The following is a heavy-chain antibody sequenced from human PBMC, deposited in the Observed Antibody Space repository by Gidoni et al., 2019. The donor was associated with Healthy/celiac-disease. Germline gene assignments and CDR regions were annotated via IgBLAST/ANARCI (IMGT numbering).Heavy chain of an antibody. V-gene: IGHV1-3*01. Sequence: QVQLVQSGAEVKKPGASVKVSCKASGYTFTSYAMHWVRQAPGQRLEWMGWINAGNGNTKYSQKFQGRVTITRDTSASTAYMELSSLRSEDTAVYYCASQATDQTKTYYDFWSGYSGSDYFDYWGQGTLVTVSS. J-gene: IGHJ4*02. CDR2: INAGNGNT. CDR3: ASQATDQTKTYYDFWSGYSGSDYFDY. CDR1: GYTFTSYA. D-gene: IGHD3-3*01.